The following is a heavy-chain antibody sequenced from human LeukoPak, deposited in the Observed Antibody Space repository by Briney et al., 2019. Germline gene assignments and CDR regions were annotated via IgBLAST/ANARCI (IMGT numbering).Heavy chain of an antibody. V-gene: IGHV1-18*01. D-gene: IGHD3-22*01. CDR1: GYIFTSYG. CDR3: ARNGIVVGNAPNSYYYYMDV. CDR2: ISAYNGNT. Sequence: ASVKVSCKASGYIFTSYGLTWVRQAPGQGLEWMGWISAYNGNTNYAQKLQGRVTMTTDTSTSTAYMELRSLRSDDTAVYYCARNGIVVGNAPNSYYYYMDVWGKGTTVTISS. J-gene: IGHJ6*03.